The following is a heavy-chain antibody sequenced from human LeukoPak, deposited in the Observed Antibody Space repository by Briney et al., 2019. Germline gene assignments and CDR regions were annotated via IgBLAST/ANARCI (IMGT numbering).Heavy chain of an antibody. D-gene: IGHD3-22*01. CDR2: IHYSGST. CDR3: ARWGYFDSSGYFVVDY. CDR1: GGSISRYY. J-gene: IGHJ4*02. V-gene: IGHV4-59*01. Sequence: SETLSLTCTVSGGSISRYYWNWNRQPPGERLEWIGWIHYSGSTAYNPSLESRVTMSVDTSKNRISLKMTSVTAADTATYYCARWGYFDSSGYFVVDYWGQGALVTVSS.